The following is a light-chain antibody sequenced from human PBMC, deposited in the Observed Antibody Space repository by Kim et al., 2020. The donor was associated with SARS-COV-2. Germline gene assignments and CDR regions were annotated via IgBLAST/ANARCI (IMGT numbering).Light chain of an antibody. CDR3: QSADSTVWG. Sequence: SYELTQPPSVSVSPGQTARITCSGDALPKQYAYWYQQKPGQAPVLVIYKDSERPSGIPERFSGSSSGTTVTLTISGVQAEDAADYYCQSADSTVWGFGGG. CDR1: ALPKQY. J-gene: IGLJ3*02. CDR2: KDS. V-gene: IGLV3-25*03.